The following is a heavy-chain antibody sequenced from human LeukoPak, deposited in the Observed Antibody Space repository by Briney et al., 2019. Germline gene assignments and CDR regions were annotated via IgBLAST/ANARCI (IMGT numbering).Heavy chain of an antibody. J-gene: IGHJ6*02. CDR1: GGSISSYY. D-gene: IGHD2-21*01. CDR2: IYYSGST. V-gene: IGHV4-59*01. Sequence: PSETLSLTCTVSGGSISSYYWSWLRQPPGKGLEWIGYIYYSGSTNYNPSLKSRVTISVDTSKNQFSLKLSSVTAADTAVYYCARHIYGMDVWGQGTTVTVSS. CDR3: ARHIYGMDV.